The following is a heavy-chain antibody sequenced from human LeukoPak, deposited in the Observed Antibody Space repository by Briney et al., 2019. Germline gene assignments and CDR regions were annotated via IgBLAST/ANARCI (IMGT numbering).Heavy chain of an antibody. CDR2: ISYDGGNI. CDR1: GFGFGDFA. CDR3: ARDPPFRSGWSQNLFDH. D-gene: IGHD6-19*01. V-gene: IGHV3-30*04. J-gene: IGHJ4*02. Sequence: GGSLRLSCAPSGFGFGDFAMHWVRQAPGKGLEWVALISYDGGNIYYADSVRGRFTISRDNSKNMLFLHMNSLRPEDTAVYYCARDPPFRSGWSQNLFDHWGQGTLVTVSS.